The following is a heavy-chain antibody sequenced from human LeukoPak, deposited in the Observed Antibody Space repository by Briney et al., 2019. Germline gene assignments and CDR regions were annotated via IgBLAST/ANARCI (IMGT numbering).Heavy chain of an antibody. V-gene: IGHV4-59*01. CDR3: ARDLVVGATRERYFDY. D-gene: IGHD1-26*01. CDR2: IYYSGST. CDR1: GGSISSYY. Sequence: SGTLSLTCTVSGGSISSYYWSWIRQPPGKGLEWIGYIYYSGSTNYNPSLKSRVTISVDTSKNQFSLKLSSVTAADTAVYYCARDLVVGATRERYFDYWGQGTLVTVSS. J-gene: IGHJ4*02.